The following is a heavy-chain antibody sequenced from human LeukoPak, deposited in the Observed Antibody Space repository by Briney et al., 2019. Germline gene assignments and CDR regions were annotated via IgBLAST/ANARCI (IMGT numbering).Heavy chain of an antibody. D-gene: IGHD2-15*01. J-gene: IGHJ4*02. V-gene: IGHV1-69*04. CDR3: ARYGYCSGGSCYY. Sequence: GASVKVSCKASGGTFSSYAISWVRQAPGQGLEWMGRIIPILGIANYAQKFQGRVTITADKSTSTAYMGLSSLRSEDTAVYYCARYGYCSGGSCYYWGQGTLVTVSS. CDR2: IIPILGIA. CDR1: GGTFSSYA.